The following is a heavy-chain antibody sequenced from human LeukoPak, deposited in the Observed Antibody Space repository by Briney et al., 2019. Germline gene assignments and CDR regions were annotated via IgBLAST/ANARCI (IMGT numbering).Heavy chain of an antibody. V-gene: IGHV4-4*02. Sequence: SETLSLTCGVSGGSITNTNYWTWVRQPPGKGLEWIGEVNLQGSTNYNPSLMGRVAIAVDTSENHISLQLTSVTAADTAVYYCARRVVATNEVGQYNWLDPWGQGTLVTVSS. D-gene: IGHD5-12*01. J-gene: IGHJ5*02. CDR1: GGSITNTNY. CDR3: ARRVVATNEVGQYNWLDP. CDR2: VNLQGST.